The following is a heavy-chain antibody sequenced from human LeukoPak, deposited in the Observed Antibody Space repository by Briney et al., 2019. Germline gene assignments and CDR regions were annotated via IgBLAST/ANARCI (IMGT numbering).Heavy chain of an antibody. CDR1: GGSISSSSYY. D-gene: IGHD6-19*01. Sequence: PSETLSLTCTVSGGSISSSSYYWGWIRQPPGKGLEWIGSIYCSGSTYYNPSLKSRVTISVDTSKNQFSLKLSSVTAADTAVYYCARWCIAVAGTAADYWGQGTLVTVSS. CDR3: ARWCIAVAGTAADY. V-gene: IGHV4-39*01. CDR2: IYCSGST. J-gene: IGHJ4*02.